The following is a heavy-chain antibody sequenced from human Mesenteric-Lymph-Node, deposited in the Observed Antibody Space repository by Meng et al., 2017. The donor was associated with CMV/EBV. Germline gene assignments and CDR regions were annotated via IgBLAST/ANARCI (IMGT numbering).Heavy chain of an antibody. Sequence: GGSLRLSCAASGFTLSSYEMNWVRQAPGKGLAWVGRIRNKDNGYTTEYAASVKGRFTISRDDSKNSLYLQMNTLTTEDTAVYYCVVALWLGFPHYGMDVWGQGTTVTVSS. CDR3: VVALWLGFPHYGMDV. V-gene: IGHV3-72*01. CDR1: GFTLSSYE. J-gene: IGHJ6*02. D-gene: IGHD6-19*01. CDR2: IRNKDNGYTT.